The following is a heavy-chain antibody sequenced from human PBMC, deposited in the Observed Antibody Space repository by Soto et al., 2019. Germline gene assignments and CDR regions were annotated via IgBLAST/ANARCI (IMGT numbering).Heavy chain of an antibody. CDR2: ISSSSSTI. V-gene: IGHV3-48*01. CDR3: ACFNYDYGDY. CDR1: GFTFSSYS. D-gene: IGHD3-16*01. Sequence: GGSLRLSCAASGFTFSSYSMNWVRQAPGKGLEWVSYISSSSSTIYYTDSVKGRFTISRDNAKNSLYLQMNSLRAVDTAVYYCACFNYDYGDYWGQGTLVTVSS. J-gene: IGHJ4*02.